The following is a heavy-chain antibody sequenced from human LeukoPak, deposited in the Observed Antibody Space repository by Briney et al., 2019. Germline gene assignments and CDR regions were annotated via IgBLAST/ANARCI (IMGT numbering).Heavy chain of an antibody. D-gene: IGHD6-13*01. CDR3: AREIAAAGNEWFDP. V-gene: IGHV3-7*01. Sequence: GGSLRLSCAASGFTFSSYWMSWVRQAPGKGLEWVANIKQDGSEKYYADSVKGRFTISRDNAKNSLYLQMNSLRAEDTAVYYCAREIAAAGNEWFDPWGQGTLVTVSS. J-gene: IGHJ5*02. CDR1: GFTFSSYW. CDR2: IKQDGSEK.